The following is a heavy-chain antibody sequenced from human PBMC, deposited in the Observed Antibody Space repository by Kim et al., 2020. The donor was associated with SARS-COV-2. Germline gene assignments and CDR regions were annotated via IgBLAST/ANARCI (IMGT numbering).Heavy chain of an antibody. CDR3: VRYSGWYYFDY. V-gene: IGHV6-1*01. CDR1: GDSLSSNTVA. Sequence: SQTLSLTCVISGDSLSSNTVAWSWIRQSPSSGLEWLGRTYYRSKRSSDYAVSVKSRIIINADPSKNQFSLHLNSVTPDDTATYYCVRYSGWYYFDYWGQG. CDR2: TYYRSKRSS. D-gene: IGHD6-19*01. J-gene: IGHJ4*02.